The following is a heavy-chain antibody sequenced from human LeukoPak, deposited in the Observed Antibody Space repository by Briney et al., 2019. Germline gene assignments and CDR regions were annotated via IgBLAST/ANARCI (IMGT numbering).Heavy chain of an antibody. Sequence: GASLQISCEGSGSSFTTYWIAWVRQLPGKGLEWMGIIYPSDSDTRYSPSFRGQVTISADKSISTAYLQWSSLKASDTAMYYCARWLGGANVDYWGQGTLVTVSS. CDR2: IYPSDSDT. D-gene: IGHD4/OR15-4a*01. CDR1: GSSFTTYW. V-gene: IGHV5-51*01. J-gene: IGHJ4*02. CDR3: ARWLGGANVDY.